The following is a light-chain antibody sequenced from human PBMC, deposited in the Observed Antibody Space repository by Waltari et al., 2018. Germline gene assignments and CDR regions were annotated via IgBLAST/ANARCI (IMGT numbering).Light chain of an antibody. CDR1: QGVSTY. CDR3: QQFNNYPST. J-gene: IGKJ5*01. Sequence: IQLTQSPSSLSASVGDRVTLTCRASQGVSTYLAWYQHKPGRAPKLLISAASTLQSGVPSRFSASGSGTDFTLTINSLQPQDFATYYCQQFNNYPSTFGQGTRLEIQ. V-gene: IGKV1-9*01. CDR2: AAS.